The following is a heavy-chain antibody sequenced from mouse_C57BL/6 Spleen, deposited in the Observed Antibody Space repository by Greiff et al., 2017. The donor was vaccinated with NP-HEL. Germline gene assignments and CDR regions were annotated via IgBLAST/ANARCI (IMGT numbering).Heavy chain of an antibody. J-gene: IGHJ4*01. CDR2: ISSGGSYT. CDR1: GFTFSSYG. D-gene: IGHD2-4*01. Sequence: EVKLQESGGDLVKPGGSLKLSCAASGFTFSSYGMSWVRQTPDKRLEWVATISSGGSYTYYPDSVKGRFTISRDNAKNTLYLQMSSLKSEDTAMYYCARRGDYDNYAMDYWGQGTSVTVSS. CDR3: ARRGDYDNYAMDY. V-gene: IGHV5-6*02.